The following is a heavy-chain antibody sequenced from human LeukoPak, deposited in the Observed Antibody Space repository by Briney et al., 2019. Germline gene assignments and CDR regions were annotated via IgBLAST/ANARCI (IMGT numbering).Heavy chain of an antibody. CDR3: ARGGSLGWGSDY. V-gene: IGHV4-61*02. D-gene: IGHD1-26*01. J-gene: IGHJ4*02. Sequence: SETLSLTCTVSGGSISSGSYYWSWIRQPAGKGLEWIGRIYTSGSTNYNPSLKSRVTISVDTSKNQFSLKLSSVTAADTAVYYCARGGSLGWGSDYWGQGTLVTVSS. CDR1: GGSISSGSYY. CDR2: IYTSGST.